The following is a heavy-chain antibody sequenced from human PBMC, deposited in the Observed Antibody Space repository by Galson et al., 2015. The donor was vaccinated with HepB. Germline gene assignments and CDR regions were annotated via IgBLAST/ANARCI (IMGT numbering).Heavy chain of an antibody. Sequence: TLSLTCAVYGGSFSTHYWSWIRQPPGKGLEWIGEINHSGATNYNPSLKSRVTISVDTSKNWFSLRLRSVTAADTAVYYCARAVYYDFWNGFGPWGQGTLVTVSS. D-gene: IGHD3-3*01. CDR3: ARAVYYDFWNGFGP. J-gene: IGHJ5*02. V-gene: IGHV4-34*01. CDR2: INHSGAT. CDR1: GGSFSTHY.